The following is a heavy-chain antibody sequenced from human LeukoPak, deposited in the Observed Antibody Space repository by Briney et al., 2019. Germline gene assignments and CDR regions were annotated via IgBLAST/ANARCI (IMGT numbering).Heavy chain of an antibody. CDR2: INHSGST. V-gene: IGHV4-34*01. CDR3: ARARQNDFWSGYLGNGGQYYFDY. CDR1: GGSFSGYY. Sequence: PSETLSLTCAVYGGSFSGYYWSWIRQPPGKGLEWIGEINHSGSTNYNPSLKSRVTISVDTSKNQFSLKLSSVTAADTAVYYCARARQNDFWSGYLGNGGQYYFDYWGQGTLVTVSS. J-gene: IGHJ4*02. D-gene: IGHD3-3*01.